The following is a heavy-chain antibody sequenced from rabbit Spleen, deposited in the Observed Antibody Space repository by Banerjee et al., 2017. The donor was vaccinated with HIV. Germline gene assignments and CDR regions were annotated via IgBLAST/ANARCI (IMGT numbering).Heavy chain of an antibody. CDR3: ARAASGTGWAYDL. V-gene: IGHV1S45*01. D-gene: IGHD1-1*01. CDR1: GFSFSDRDV. CDR2: INAGSGGST. J-gene: IGHJ3*01. Sequence: QEQLEESGGGLVQPEGSLTLTCTASGFSFSDRDVMCWVRQAPGKGLEWIAYINAGSGGSTYYASWAKGRFTTSKTSSTTVTLQMTSLTVADTATYFCARAASGTGWAYDLWGQGTLVTVS.